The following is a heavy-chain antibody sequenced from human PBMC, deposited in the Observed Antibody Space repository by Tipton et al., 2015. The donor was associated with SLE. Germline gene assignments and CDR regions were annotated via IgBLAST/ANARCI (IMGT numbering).Heavy chain of an antibody. J-gene: IGHJ6*02. CDR3: ARGCSSTTCEPFDYFGLDV. CDR2: TYYNGNT. V-gene: IGHV4-31*03. Sequence: TLSLTCTVSGDSISSGAYYWIWIRQHPEKGLEWIGCTYYNGNTYYNPSLKSRVTMSLDTSKNQFSLKLTSVTAADTAVYFCARGCSSTTCEPFDYFGLDVWGQGTTVTVSS. D-gene: IGHD2-2*01. CDR1: GDSISSGAYY.